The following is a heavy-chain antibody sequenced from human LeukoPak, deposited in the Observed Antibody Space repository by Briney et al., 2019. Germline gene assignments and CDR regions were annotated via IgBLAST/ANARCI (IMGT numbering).Heavy chain of an antibody. CDR3: ARGQYYDSSAYFV. Sequence: ASVKVSCKASGYYFTSYDINWVRQAPGQGLEWMGWINPNSGGTNYAQKFQGRVTMTRDTSISTVYMELNRLSSDDTAVYYCARGQYYDSSAYFVWGPGTLVTVSS. J-gene: IGHJ4*02. CDR1: GYYFTSYD. CDR2: INPNSGGT. D-gene: IGHD3-22*01. V-gene: IGHV1-2*02.